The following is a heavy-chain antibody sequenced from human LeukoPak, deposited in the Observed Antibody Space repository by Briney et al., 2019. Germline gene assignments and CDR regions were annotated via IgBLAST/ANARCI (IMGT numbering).Heavy chain of an antibody. V-gene: IGHV3-13*01. CDR2: IGTAGDT. CDR3: ARAKGYGGISEVSWYFDL. J-gene: IGHJ2*01. D-gene: IGHD4-23*01. CDR1: GFTFSSYD. Sequence: GGSLRLSCAASGFTFSSYDMHWVRQATGKGLEWVSAIGTAGDTYYPGSVKGRFTISRENAKNSLYLQMNSLRAGDTAVYYCARAKGYGGISEVSWYFDLWGRGTLVTVSS.